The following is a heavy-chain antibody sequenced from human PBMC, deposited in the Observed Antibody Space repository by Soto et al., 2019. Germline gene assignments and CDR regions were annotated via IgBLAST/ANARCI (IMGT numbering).Heavy chain of an antibody. J-gene: IGHJ5*02. CDR1: GFSLSNARMG. CDR2: IFSNDEK. CDR3: ARTLYYDILTGYYTNDWFDP. D-gene: IGHD3-9*01. V-gene: IGHV2-26*01. Sequence: SGPTLVNPTETLTLTCTVSGFSLSNARMGVSWIRQPPGKALEWLAHIFSNDEKSYSTSLKSRLTISKDTSKSQVVLTMTNMDPVDTATYYCARTLYYDILTGYYTNDWFDPWGQGTLVTVSS.